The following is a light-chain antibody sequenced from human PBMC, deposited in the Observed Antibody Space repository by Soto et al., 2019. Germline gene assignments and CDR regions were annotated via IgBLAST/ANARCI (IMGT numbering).Light chain of an antibody. J-gene: IGKJ1*01. CDR1: QSVSSNY. CDR3: QQYGSLSWT. CDR2: GAS. V-gene: IGKV3-20*01. Sequence: IVLTQSPGTLSLSPGQRATLSCRASQSVSSNYLAWYQQRPGQAPRLLIYGASTRATGIPDRFSGSGSGTDFTLTINRLEPEDFAVYYCQQYGSLSWTFGQGTKV.